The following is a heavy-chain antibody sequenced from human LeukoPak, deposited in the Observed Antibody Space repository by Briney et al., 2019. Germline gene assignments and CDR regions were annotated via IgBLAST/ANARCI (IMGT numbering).Heavy chain of an antibody. D-gene: IGHD3-16*02. J-gene: IGHJ4*02. V-gene: IGHV1-69*13. Sequence: ASVKVSCKASGGTFSSYAISWVRQAPGQGLEWMGGIIPIFGTANYAQKFQGRVTITADESTSTAYMELSSLRSEDTAVYYCARDRSRYVWGSYRYDYWGQGTLVTVSS. CDR3: ARDRSRYVWGSYRYDY. CDR2: IIPIFGTA. CDR1: GGTFSSYA.